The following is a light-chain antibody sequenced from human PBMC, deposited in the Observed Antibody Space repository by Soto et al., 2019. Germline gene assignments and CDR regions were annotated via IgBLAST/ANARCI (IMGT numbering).Light chain of an antibody. CDR2: GAS. J-gene: IGKJ1*01. V-gene: IGKV3-20*01. Sequence: EIVLTQSPDTLSLYPGERATLSCRARQSVSTNLAWYQHKTGQAPRLLISGASNRATGIPDRFSGSGSGTDFTLTISRLEPEDFAVYYCQQYGSSGTFGQGTKVDIK. CDR3: QQYGSSGT. CDR1: QSVSTN.